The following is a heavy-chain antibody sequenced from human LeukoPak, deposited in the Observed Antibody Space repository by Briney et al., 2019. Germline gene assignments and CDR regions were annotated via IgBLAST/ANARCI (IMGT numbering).Heavy chain of an antibody. Sequence: SETLSLTCSVSGGSISTSRYYWGWIRQPPGKGLEWIGSIHYSGITYYNPSLKSRVTISADTSKSQFSLKLSSVTAADTAVYYCARGSADASDYWGQGTLVTVSS. V-gene: IGHV4-39*07. CDR3: ARGSADASDY. J-gene: IGHJ4*02. CDR1: GGSISTSRYY. CDR2: IHYSGIT.